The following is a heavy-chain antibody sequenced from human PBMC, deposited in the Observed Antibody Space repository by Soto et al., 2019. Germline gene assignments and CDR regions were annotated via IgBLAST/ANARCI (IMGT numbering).Heavy chain of an antibody. CDR1: EDSRTGFY. D-gene: IGHD2-21*01. V-gene: IGHV4-59*01. J-gene: IGHJ5*01. CDR3: ARSYCGGNFAS. Sequence: VAEDSRTGFYWTRIMQTPGKGLEWIGYIYYSGNTDYNPSLQSRVSISIDTSRKQFSLKLSSVTAADTVIYYGARSYCGGNFASWGHGSPVPGSS. CDR2: IYYSGNT.